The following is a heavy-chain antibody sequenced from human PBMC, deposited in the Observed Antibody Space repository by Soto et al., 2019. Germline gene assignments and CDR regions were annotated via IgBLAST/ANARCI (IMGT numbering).Heavy chain of an antibody. Sequence: QVQLQESGPGLVKPSQTLSLTCTVSGASISGGGFYWSWIRHHPERGLEWIGNIYYTGNTHYSPSLKSRVIISVDTSKNQLSLKLTSVTAADTAVYYCARGSTTSPYFYYGMDVWGQGTTVTVSS. CDR1: GASISGGGFY. D-gene: IGHD2-2*01. CDR2: IYYTGNT. V-gene: IGHV4-31*03. CDR3: ARGSTTSPYFYYGMDV. J-gene: IGHJ6*02.